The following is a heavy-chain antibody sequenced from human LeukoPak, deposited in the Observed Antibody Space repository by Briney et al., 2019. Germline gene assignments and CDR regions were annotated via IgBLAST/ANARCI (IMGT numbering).Heavy chain of an antibody. D-gene: IGHD6-13*01. CDR3: TRTEGAAARMY. V-gene: IGHV3-74*01. CDR2: INSDGSGT. Sequence: PGGSLRLSCAASGFTFSTYWMHWVRQAPGKELVWVSRINSDGSGTTYADSVKGRFTISRDNAKNTLYLQMNSLRAEDTAVYYCTRTEGAAARMYWGQGTLVTVSS. J-gene: IGHJ4*02. CDR1: GFTFSTYW.